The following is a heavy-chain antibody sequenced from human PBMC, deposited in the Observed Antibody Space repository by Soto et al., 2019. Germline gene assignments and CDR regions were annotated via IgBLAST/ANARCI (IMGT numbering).Heavy chain of an antibody. V-gene: IGHV5-10-1*01. D-gene: IGHD2-21*01. CDR3: ARHIRGTFDY. CDR2: IDPSDSYT. J-gene: IGHJ4*02. Sequence: GESLKISCKGSGYSFTSYWISWVRQMPGKGLEWMGRIDPSDSYTNYSPSFQGHVTISADKSISTAYLQWSSLKAADTAMYYCARHIRGTFDYWGQGTLVTVSS. CDR1: GYSFTSYW.